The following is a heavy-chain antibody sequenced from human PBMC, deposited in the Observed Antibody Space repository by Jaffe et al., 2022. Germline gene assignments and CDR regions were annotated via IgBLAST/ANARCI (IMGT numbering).Heavy chain of an antibody. Sequence: QVQLQESGPGLVKPSQTLSLTCTVSGGSISSGSYYWSWIRQPAGKGLEWIGRIYTSGSTNYNPSLKSRVTISVDTSKNQFSLKLSSVTAADTAVYYCARARAMATNYFDYWGQGTLVTVSS. V-gene: IGHV4-61*02. CDR1: GGSISSGSYY. J-gene: IGHJ4*02. CDR3: ARARAMATNYFDY. D-gene: IGHD5-12*01. CDR2: IYTSGST.